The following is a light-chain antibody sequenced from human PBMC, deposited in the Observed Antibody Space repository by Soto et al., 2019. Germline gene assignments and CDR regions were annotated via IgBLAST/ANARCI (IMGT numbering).Light chain of an antibody. V-gene: IGKV1-5*01. CDR2: DAS. CDR3: QQYNSYWT. J-gene: IGKJ1*01. CDR1: QSISSW. Sequence: DIQVTQTPSTLYASVGDRVTITCRASQSISSWLAWYQQKPGKAPKLLIYDASSLESGVPSRFSGSGSGTEFTLTISSLQPDDFATYYCQQYNSYWTFGQGTRWIS.